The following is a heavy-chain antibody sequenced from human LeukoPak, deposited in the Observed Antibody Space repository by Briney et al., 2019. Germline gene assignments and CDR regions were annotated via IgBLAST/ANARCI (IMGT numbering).Heavy chain of an antibody. V-gene: IGHV4-4*09. Sequence: SETLSLTCTVSGGSVSSYYWSWIRQPPGKGLEWIGYIYNSENTKYNSSLESRVTISVDTSKNQIFLKLSSVTAADTAVYYCARFHSGPSGWYVLWYFDLWGRGTLVTVSS. CDR1: GGSVSSYY. CDR2: IYNSENT. CDR3: ARFHSGPSGWYVLWYFDL. J-gene: IGHJ2*01. D-gene: IGHD6-19*01.